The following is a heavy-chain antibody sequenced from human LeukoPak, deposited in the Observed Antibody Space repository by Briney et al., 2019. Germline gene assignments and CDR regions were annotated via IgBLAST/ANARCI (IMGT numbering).Heavy chain of an antibody. D-gene: IGHD3-22*01. CDR1: GFTFSSYA. CDR3: AKDHYYDSSGYCYYGMDV. CDR2: ISGSGGST. V-gene: IGHV3-23*01. J-gene: IGHJ6*02. Sequence: PGGSLRLSCAASGFTFSSYATSWVRQAPGKGLEWVSAISGSGGSTYYADSVKGRLTISRDNSKNTLYLQMNSLRAEDTAVYYCAKDHYYDSSGYCYYGMDVWGQGTTVTVSS.